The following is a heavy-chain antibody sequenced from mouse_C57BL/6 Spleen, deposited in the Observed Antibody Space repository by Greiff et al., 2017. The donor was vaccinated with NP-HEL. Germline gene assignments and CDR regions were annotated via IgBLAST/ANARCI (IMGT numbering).Heavy chain of an antibody. CDR2: ISYSGST. Sequence: EVKLMESGPGLAKPSQTLSLTCSVTGYSITSDYWNWIRQFPGNKLEYMGYISYSGSTYYNPSLKSRISITRDTSKNQYYLQLNSVTTEDTATYYCARGITTVAYYYAMDYWGQGTSVTVSS. V-gene: IGHV3-8*01. J-gene: IGHJ4*01. CDR3: ARGITTVAYYYAMDY. CDR1: GYSITSDY. D-gene: IGHD1-1*01.